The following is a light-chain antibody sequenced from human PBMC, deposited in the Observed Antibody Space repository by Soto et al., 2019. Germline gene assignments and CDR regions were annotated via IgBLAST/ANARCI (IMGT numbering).Light chain of an antibody. J-gene: IGLJ1*01. CDR2: END. V-gene: IGLV1-51*02. CDR1: SSNIGKYY. Sequence: QSPLTHPASGSAVPGHKGTMTYSGSSSNIGKYYVSWHQQLPGTAPKLLIYENDKRPSGIPDRFSGSKSGTSATLGITGLQTGDEADYYCGTWDSSLTTFVFGTGTKVTVL. CDR3: GTWDSSLTTFV.